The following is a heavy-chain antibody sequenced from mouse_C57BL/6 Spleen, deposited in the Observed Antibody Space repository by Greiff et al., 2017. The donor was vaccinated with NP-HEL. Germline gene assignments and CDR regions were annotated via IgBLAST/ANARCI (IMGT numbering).Heavy chain of an antibody. CDR1: GYTFTSYW. Sequence: VQLQQSGAELVRPGSSVKLSCKASGYTFTSYWMDWVKQRPGQGLEWIGNIYPSDSETHYNQKFKDKATLTVDKSSSTAYMQLSSLTSEDSAVYYCARSSSSGYVDYWGQGTTLTVSS. CDR2: IYPSDSET. D-gene: IGHD3-2*02. V-gene: IGHV1-61*01. J-gene: IGHJ2*01. CDR3: ARSSSSGYVDY.